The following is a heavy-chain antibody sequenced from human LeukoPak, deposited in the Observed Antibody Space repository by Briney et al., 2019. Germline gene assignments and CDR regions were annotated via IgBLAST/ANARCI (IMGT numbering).Heavy chain of an antibody. V-gene: IGHV3-33*06. J-gene: IGHJ4*02. CDR2: IWYDGSNK. CDR3: AKDLGIAAAQDY. Sequence: QPGRSLRLSCAASGFTFSSYGMHWVRQAPGKGLEWVAVIWYDGSNKYYADSVKGRFTISRDNSKNTLYLQMNSLRAEDTAVYSCAKDLGIAAAQDYWGQGTLVTVSS. CDR1: GFTFSSYG. D-gene: IGHD6-13*01.